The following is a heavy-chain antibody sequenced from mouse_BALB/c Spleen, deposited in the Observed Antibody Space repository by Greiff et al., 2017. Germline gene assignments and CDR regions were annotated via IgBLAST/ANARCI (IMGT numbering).Heavy chain of an antibody. CDR3: ARDQGYWYFDV. V-gene: IGHV5-17*02. D-gene: IGHD3-2*02. CDR1: GFTFSSFG. CDR2: ISSGSSTI. Sequence: EVQLVESGGGLVQPGGSLKLSCAASGFTFSSFGMHWVRQAPEKGLEWVAYISSGSSTIYYADTVKGRFTISRDNPKNTLFLQMTSLRSEDTAMYYCARDQGYWYFDVWGAGTTVTVSS. J-gene: IGHJ1*01.